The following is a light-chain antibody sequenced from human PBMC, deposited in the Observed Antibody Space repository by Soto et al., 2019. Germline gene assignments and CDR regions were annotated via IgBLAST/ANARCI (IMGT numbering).Light chain of an antibody. CDR1: SSDIGGYNY. V-gene: IGLV2-8*01. CDR3: SLYAASNNLV. CDR2: EVT. J-gene: IGLJ3*02. Sequence: QSALTQPPSASGSPGQSVTISCTGTSSDIGGYNYVSWYQQHPGKAPKLIIYEVTKRPSGVPDRFSGSKSGNTASLTVSGRQAEDEADYYCSLYAASNNLVFGGGTKLTVL.